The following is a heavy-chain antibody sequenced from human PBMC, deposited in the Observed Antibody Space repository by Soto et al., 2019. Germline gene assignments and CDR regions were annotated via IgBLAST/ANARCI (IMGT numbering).Heavy chain of an antibody. CDR3: ARAPRNLGFDF. CDR1: GYTFTNYD. Sequence: QVQLVQSGAEVKKPGASVKVSCKASGYTFTNYDSNWVRQTTGQGLEWMGWMNPHSGDTGYAQMFKGRVTMTRNTVISTAYRALSSLRFEDTAIYSCARAPRNLGFDFWGQGTPVTVSS. CDR2: MNPHSGDT. D-gene: IGHD1-26*01. V-gene: IGHV1-8*01. J-gene: IGHJ4*02.